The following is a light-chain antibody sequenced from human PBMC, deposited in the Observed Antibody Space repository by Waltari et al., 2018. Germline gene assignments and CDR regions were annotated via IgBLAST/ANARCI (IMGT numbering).Light chain of an antibody. CDR1: QNIYNW. Sequence: DIQMTQSPSILSASIGDRVTITCRASQNIYNWLAWYQQKPGRAPNLLIYEASNLESGVPSRFSGSGSGTEFTLTINSLQPDDFATYYCQQHDNLPPTFGQGTKVEIK. V-gene: IGKV1-5*03. J-gene: IGKJ1*01. CDR3: QQHDNLPPT. CDR2: EAS.